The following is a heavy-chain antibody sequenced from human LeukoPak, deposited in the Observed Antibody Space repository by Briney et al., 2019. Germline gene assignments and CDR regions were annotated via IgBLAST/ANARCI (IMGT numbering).Heavy chain of an antibody. CDR3: ARDFCSSTSCYQDY. V-gene: IGHV1-8*01. Sequence: ASVKVSCKASGYTFTSYDINWVRQATGQGLEWMGWMNPNSGNTGYAQKFQGRVTMTRDTSISTAYMELSRLRSDDTAVYYCARDFCSSTSCYQDYWGEGTLVTVSS. CDR2: MNPNSGNT. D-gene: IGHD2-2*01. CDR1: GYTFTSYD. J-gene: IGHJ4*02.